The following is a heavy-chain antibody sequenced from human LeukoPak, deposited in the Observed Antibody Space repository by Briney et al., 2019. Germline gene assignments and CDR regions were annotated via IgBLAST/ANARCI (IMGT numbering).Heavy chain of an antibody. CDR2: IKSKTDGGTT. V-gene: IGHV3-15*01. J-gene: IGHJ4*02. Sequence: PGGSLRLPCAASGFTFSNAWMSWVRQAPGKGLEWVGRIKSKTDGGTTDYAAPVKGRFTISRDDSKNTLYLQMNSLKTEDTAVYYCTTHSSSWYHFDYWGQGTLVTVSS. D-gene: IGHD6-13*01. CDR1: GFTFSNAW. CDR3: TTHSSSWYHFDY.